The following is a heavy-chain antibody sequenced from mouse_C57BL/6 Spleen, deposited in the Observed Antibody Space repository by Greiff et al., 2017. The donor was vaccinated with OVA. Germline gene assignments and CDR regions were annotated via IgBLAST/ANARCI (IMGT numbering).Heavy chain of an antibody. CDR2: INPNNGGT. CDR3: ARDYYGSSYGAMDY. V-gene: IGHV1-26*01. Sequence: VQLQQSGPELVKPGASVKISCKASGYTFTDYYMNWVKQSHGKSLEWIGDINPNNGGTSYNQKFKGKATLTVDKSSSTAYMELRSLTSEDSAVYYCARDYYGSSYGAMDYWGQGTSVTGSS. D-gene: IGHD1-1*01. CDR1: GYTFTDYY. J-gene: IGHJ4*01.